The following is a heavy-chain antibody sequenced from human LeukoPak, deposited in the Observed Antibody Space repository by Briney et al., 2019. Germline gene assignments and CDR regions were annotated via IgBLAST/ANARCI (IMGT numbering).Heavy chain of an antibody. CDR1: GNYW. V-gene: IGHV3-74*01. J-gene: IGHJ4*02. D-gene: IGHD2/OR15-2a*01. Sequence: GSLRLSCAASGNYWMHWVRQVPGKGLVWVSHINSDGSWTSYADSVKGRFTISKDNAKNTVYLQMNSLRAEDTAVYYCISFYETYWGRGTLVTVSS. CDR2: INSDGSWT. CDR3: ISFYETY.